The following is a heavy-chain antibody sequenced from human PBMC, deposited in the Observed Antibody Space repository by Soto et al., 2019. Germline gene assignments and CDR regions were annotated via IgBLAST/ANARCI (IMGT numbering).Heavy chain of an antibody. CDR1: GGTFSSYA. J-gene: IGHJ5*02. V-gene: IGHV1-69*13. D-gene: IGHD6-13*01. CDR2: IIPIFGTA. CDR3: ARDGTPRQQLSWFDP. Sequence: SVKVSCKASGGTFSSYAISWVRQAPGQGLEWMGGIIPIFGTANYAQKFQGRVTITADESTSTAYMELSSLRSEDTAVYYCARDGTPRQQLSWFDPWGQGTLVTVTS.